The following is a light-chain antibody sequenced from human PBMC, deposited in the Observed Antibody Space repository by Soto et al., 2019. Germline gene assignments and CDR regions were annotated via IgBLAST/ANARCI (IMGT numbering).Light chain of an antibody. V-gene: IGKV3-15*01. CDR3: QQFHYWWT. CDR1: QSVSSY. J-gene: IGKJ1*01. CDR2: GAS. Sequence: EIFLTQNTAPLSLSPGERATPSFRASQSVSSYLAWYQQKPGQAPRLLIYGASTRATGIPARFSGSGSGTEFTLTISSLQSEDFAFYYCQQFHYWWTFGQGTKVDI.